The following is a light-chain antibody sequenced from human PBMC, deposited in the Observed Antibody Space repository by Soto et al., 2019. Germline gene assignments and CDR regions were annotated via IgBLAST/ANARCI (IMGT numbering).Light chain of an antibody. Sequence: QSALTQPPSASGSPGQSITISCTGTSSDVGGFNYVSWHQQHPGKAPKVIIYEVTKRPSGVPDRFSGSKSANTASLTVSGLQAEDEADYYCSSYEGSNNPLFVFGTGTKVTVL. CDR2: EVT. CDR3: SSYEGSNNPLFV. J-gene: IGLJ1*01. CDR1: SSDVGGFNY. V-gene: IGLV2-8*01.